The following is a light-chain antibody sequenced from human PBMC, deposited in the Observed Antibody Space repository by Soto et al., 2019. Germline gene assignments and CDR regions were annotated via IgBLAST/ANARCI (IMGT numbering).Light chain of an antibody. Sequence: DLQMTKSPSSLSASVGDRVTITCRASQSISIYLNWYQQKPGKAPKLLIYAASSLQSGVPSRFSGSGSGTDFTLTISSLQPEDFATYYCQQSYSTACTFGQGTKVDIK. J-gene: IGKJ1*01. CDR3: QQSYSTACT. V-gene: IGKV1-39*01. CDR1: QSISIY. CDR2: AAS.